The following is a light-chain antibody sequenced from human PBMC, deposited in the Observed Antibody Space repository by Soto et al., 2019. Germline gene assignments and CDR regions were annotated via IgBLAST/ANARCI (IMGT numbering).Light chain of an antibody. J-gene: IGLJ2*01. Sequence: QSALIQPASVSGSPGQSITISCTGTYSDVGGYNYVSWYQQHPGKAPKLMIYDVSDRPSGVSNRFSGSKSGNTASLTISGLQAEDEADYYCSSYTGSSARVVFGGGTQLTVL. CDR2: DVS. V-gene: IGLV2-14*03. CDR3: SSYTGSSARVV. CDR1: YSDVGGYNY.